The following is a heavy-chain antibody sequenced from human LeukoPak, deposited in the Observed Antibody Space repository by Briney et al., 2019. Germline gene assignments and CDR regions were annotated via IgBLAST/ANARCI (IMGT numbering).Heavy chain of an antibody. V-gene: IGHV3-30*18. J-gene: IGHJ4*02. CDR2: ISYEGSNK. CDR3: AKGKVSPLRYFDWLSPDY. CDR1: GFSFSNYG. Sequence: GGSLRLSCAASGFSFSNYGMHWVRQAPGKGLEGVAVISYEGSNKYYGDSVKGRFTISRDNSKNTLYLQMNSLRTEDTAVYYCAKGKVSPLRYFDWLSPDYWGQGTLVTVSS. D-gene: IGHD3-9*01.